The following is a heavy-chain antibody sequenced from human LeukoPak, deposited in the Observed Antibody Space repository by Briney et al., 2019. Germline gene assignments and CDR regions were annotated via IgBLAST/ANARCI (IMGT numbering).Heavy chain of an antibody. CDR2: MNPNSGNT. CDR1: GYTFTSYD. D-gene: IGHD3-16*02. Sequence: ASVKVSCKASGYTFTSYDINWLRQATGQGLEWRGWMNPNSGNTGYAQKFQGRVTMTRNTSITTAYMELSSLRYEATAVYYCTRDSAEGGEYYDYVWGSYRYDNWFDPWGQGTLVTVSS. J-gene: IGHJ5*02. V-gene: IGHV1-8*01. CDR3: TRDSAEGGEYYDYVWGSYRYDNWFDP.